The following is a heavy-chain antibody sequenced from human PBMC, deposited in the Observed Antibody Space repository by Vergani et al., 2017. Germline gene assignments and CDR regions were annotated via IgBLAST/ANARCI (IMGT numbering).Heavy chain of an antibody. CDR1: GYTFTSYG. V-gene: IGHV1-18*01. D-gene: IGHD6-13*01. Sequence: QVQLVQSGAEVKKPGASVKVSCKASGYTFTSYGISWVRQAPGQGLEWMGWISAYNGNTNYAQKLQGRVTMTTDTSTSTAYMELRSLRSDDTTVYYCARALRSSSWKGGYWYFDLWGRGTLVTVSS. J-gene: IGHJ2*01. CDR2: ISAYNGNT. CDR3: ARALRSSSWKGGYWYFDL.